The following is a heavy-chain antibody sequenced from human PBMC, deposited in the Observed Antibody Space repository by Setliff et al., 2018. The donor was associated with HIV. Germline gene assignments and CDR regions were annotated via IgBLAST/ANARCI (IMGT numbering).Heavy chain of an antibody. CDR3: ARQVSIPGVAITPVDY. CDR2: IYYSGGT. CDR1: GGSISSGGYY. V-gene: IGHV4-31*03. Sequence: SETLSLTCTVSGGSISSGGYYWSWIRQHPGRGLEWIGYIYYSGGTYYNPSLKSRVTISVDTSKNQFSLKLSSVTAADTAIYYCARQVSIPGVAITPVDYWGQGALVTVSS. J-gene: IGHJ4*02. D-gene: IGHD5-12*01.